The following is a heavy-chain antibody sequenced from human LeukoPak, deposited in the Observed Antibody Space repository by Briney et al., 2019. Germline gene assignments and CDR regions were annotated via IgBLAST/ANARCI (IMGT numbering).Heavy chain of an antibody. J-gene: IGHJ4*02. CDR1: GDSISSYY. Sequence: PSETLSLTCIVSGDSISSYYWSWLRQPPGKGLEWIGYISNSGSTNYNPSLKSRVTISVDTSKNQFSLKLISVTAADTAVYYCARDSPRGPDYWGQGTLVTVSS. CDR2: ISNSGST. V-gene: IGHV4-59*01. D-gene: IGHD3-10*01. CDR3: ARDSPRGPDY.